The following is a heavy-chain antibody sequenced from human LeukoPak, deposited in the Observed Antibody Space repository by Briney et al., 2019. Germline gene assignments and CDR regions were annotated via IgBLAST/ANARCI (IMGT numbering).Heavy chain of an antibody. J-gene: IGHJ5*01. V-gene: IGHV3-74*01. D-gene: IGHD3-3*01. Sequence: GGSLRLSCAASGFTFSNYWIHWVRQAPDKGRVWVSRINPAGNYANYADSVKGRFTISRDNAKNTVYLQMNSLRAEDTALFYCVRDWDHYDFDSWGQGTLVTVSS. CDR2: INPAGNYA. CDR1: GFTFSNYW. CDR3: VRDWDHYDFDS.